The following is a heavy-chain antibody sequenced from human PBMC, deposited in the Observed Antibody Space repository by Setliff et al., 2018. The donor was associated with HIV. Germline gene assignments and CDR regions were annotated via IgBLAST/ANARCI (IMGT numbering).Heavy chain of an antibody. CDR2: IYYSGST. CDR3: ASRITMISKAYWYFDL. Sequence: SETLSLTCTVSGGSISRGGYYWSWIRQHPGKGLEWIGYIYYSGSTYYNPSLKSRVTISGDTSKNQFSLKLSSVTAADTAVYYCASRITMISKAYWYFDLWGRGTLVTVSS. D-gene: IGHD3-22*01. J-gene: IGHJ2*01. CDR1: GGSISRGGYY. V-gene: IGHV4-31*03.